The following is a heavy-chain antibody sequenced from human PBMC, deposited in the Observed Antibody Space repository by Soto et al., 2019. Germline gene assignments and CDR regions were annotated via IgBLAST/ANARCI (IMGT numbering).Heavy chain of an antibody. D-gene: IGHD6-19*01. CDR1: GYTFTGYY. J-gene: IGHJ4*02. CDR3: ARDRAYSSGWYDY. V-gene: IGHV1-2*04. Sequence: ASVKVSCKASGYTFTGYYRHWVRQAPGQGLEWMGWINPNSGGTNYAQKFQGWVTMTRDTSISTAYMELSRLRSDDTAVYYCARDRAYSSGWYDYWGQGTLVTVSS. CDR2: INPNSGGT.